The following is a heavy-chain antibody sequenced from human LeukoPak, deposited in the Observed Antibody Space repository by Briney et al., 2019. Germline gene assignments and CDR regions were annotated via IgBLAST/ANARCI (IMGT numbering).Heavy chain of an antibody. J-gene: IGHJ4*02. CDR3: ARVRGPTVLTMYFDY. CDR2: ISPSSSTI. V-gene: IGHV3-48*02. CDR1: GFTFSSHG. Sequence: GGSLRLSCAGSGFTFSSHGMVWVRQAQGKGLEWVSYISPSSSTIYYANSVKGRFTISRDNAKNSLYLQVSSLGDGDTAVYYCARVRGPTVLTMYFDYWGQGTLVTVSS. D-gene: IGHD4-23*01.